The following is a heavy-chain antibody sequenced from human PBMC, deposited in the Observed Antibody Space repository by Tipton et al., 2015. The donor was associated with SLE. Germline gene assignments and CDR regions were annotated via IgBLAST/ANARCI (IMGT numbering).Heavy chain of an antibody. CDR1: GDSINSYY. CDR2: GSHNGHT. CDR3: ARHDRGRNAYDM. V-gene: IGHV4-38-2*02. Sequence: TLSLTCTVSGDSINSYYWSWIRQPPGKGLEWIGSGSHNGHTYYHSSFESRVAISADTSKNQVSLKVTSVTAADTAIYFCARHDRGRNAYDMWGQGTMVIVSS. J-gene: IGHJ3*02. D-gene: IGHD3-16*01.